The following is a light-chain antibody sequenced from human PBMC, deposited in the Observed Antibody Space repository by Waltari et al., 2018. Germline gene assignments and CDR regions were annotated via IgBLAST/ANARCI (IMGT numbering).Light chain of an antibody. J-gene: IGKJ1*01. CDR3: QERGRT. V-gene: IGKV3-15*01. CDR1: QSLSSN. Sequence: IVMTQSPATLSVSPGEGATLSCKASQSLSSNLAWYQQKPGQLPRLLIYGASTRATGIPARFSGSGSGTEFTLTISSLQAEDFAVYYCQERGRTFGQGTKLEI. CDR2: GAS.